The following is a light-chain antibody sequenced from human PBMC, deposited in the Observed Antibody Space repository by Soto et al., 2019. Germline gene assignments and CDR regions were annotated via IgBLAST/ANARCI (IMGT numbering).Light chain of an antibody. CDR2: GAF. J-gene: IGKJ2*01. CDR3: HQYATPSYT. Sequence: EIVLTQSPGTLSLSPGERASLSCRASQSVSSNSLSWYQQKPGQPPRLLISGAFSRATGIPDRFSGSGSETDFTLTISRLEPEDFAVYYCHQYATPSYTFGQGTKLEI. CDR1: QSVSSNS. V-gene: IGKV3-20*01.